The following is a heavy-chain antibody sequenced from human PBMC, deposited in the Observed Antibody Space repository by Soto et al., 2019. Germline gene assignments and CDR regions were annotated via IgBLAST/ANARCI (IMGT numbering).Heavy chain of an antibody. CDR2: ISPSGSNT. V-gene: IGHV3-23*05. D-gene: IGHD3-16*01. CDR3: VSWVSAHFDY. J-gene: IGHJ4*02. Sequence: GCSLRLSCTASALTFNSQSMSWVRQAAGTGLEWVSTISPSGSNTHYADSVKGRFTISRDNSRNRLDLQMSSLRAADTALYYCVSWVSAHFDYWGQGT. CDR1: ALTFNSQS.